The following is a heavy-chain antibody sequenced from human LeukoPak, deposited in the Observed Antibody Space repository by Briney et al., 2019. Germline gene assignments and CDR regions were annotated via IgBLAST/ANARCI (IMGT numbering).Heavy chain of an antibody. CDR1: GFTFSSYS. Sequence: GGSLRLSCAASGFTFSSYSMNWVRQAPGKGLEWVPSISSSSSYIYYADSVKGRFTISRDNSKNTLYLQMNSLRAEDTAVYFCAKDDGGSVTTTDFEYWGQGTLVTVSS. V-gene: IGHV3-21*04. J-gene: IGHJ4*02. CDR3: AKDDGGSVTTTDFEY. D-gene: IGHD4-17*01. CDR2: ISSSSSYI.